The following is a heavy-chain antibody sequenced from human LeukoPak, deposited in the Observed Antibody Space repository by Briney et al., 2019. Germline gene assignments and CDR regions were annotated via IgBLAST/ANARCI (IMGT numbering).Heavy chain of an antibody. CDR1: GFTFSNAW. D-gene: IGHD3-3*01. J-gene: IGHJ4*02. CDR3: ARVRYDFWSGYPYYFDY. CDR2: IKSKADGGTT. V-gene: IGHV3-15*07. Sequence: GGSLRLSCAASGFTFSNAWTNWVRQAPGKGLEWVGRIKSKADGGTTDYAAPVKGRFTISRDDSKNTLYLQMNSLKTEDTAVYYCARVRYDFWSGYPYYFDYWGQGTLVTVSS.